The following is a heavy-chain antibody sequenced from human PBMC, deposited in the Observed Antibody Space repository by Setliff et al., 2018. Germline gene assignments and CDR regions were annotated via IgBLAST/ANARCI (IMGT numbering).Heavy chain of an antibody. CDR1: DYAITRGRY. J-gene: IGHJ4*02. CDR3: ARVPGGRFDY. Sequence: SETLSLTCAVSDYAITRGRYWAWIRQSPGKGLEWVATIYHTGSTYYNPSLESRVTISVDTSKNQFSLKLSSVTAADTAVYYCARVPGGRFDYWGQGTLVTVSS. V-gene: IGHV4-38-2*01. D-gene: IGHD1-26*01. CDR2: IYHTGST.